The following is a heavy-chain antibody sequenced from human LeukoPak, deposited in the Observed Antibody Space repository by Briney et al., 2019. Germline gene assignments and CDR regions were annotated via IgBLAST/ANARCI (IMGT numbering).Heavy chain of an antibody. CDR2: ISAYNGNT. J-gene: IGHJ4*02. V-gene: IGHV1-18*01. D-gene: IGHD6-19*01. CDR1: GYTFTSYG. Sequence: ASVKVSCKASGYTFTSYGIGWVRRAPGQGLEWMGWISAYNGNTNYAQKLQGRISMTTDTSTSTAYMELRSLRSDDTAVYYCARDEAAVAGNYFDYWGQGTLVTVSS. CDR3: ARDEAAVAGNYFDY.